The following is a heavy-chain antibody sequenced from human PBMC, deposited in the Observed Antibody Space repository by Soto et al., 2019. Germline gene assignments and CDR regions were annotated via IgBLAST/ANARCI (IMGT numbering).Heavy chain of an antibody. J-gene: IGHJ4*02. CDR1: GFTFSSYS. D-gene: IGHD3-22*01. CDR3: ARDRAYYDSSGYLRPYFDY. Sequence: GGSLRLSCAASGFTFSSYSMNWVRQAPGKGPEWVSSISSSSSYIYYADSVKGRFTISRDNAKNSLYLQMNSLRAEDTAVYYCARDRAYYDSSGYLRPYFDYWGQGTLVTV. V-gene: IGHV3-21*01. CDR2: ISSSSSYI.